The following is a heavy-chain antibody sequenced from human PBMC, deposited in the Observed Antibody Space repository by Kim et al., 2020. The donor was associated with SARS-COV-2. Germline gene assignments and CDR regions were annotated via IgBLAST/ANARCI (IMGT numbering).Heavy chain of an antibody. CDR2: INHRGGT. J-gene: IGHJ5*02. Sequence: SETLSLTCAVYGESFSDYYWTWIRQPPGKGLEWIGEINHRGGTNYNPSLKSRVSISVHMSKSQFSLKLTSVTAADTGVYFCARGYYGSAFNWFDPWGQGT. CDR3: ARGYYGSAFNWFDP. D-gene: IGHD3-10*01. CDR1: GESFSDYY. V-gene: IGHV4-34*01.